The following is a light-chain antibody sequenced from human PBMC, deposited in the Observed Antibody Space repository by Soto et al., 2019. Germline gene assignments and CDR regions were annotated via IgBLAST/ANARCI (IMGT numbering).Light chain of an antibody. J-gene: IGKJ5*01. CDR3: QQYNNWPRT. CDR1: QGIGDT. Sequence: EVVMRQSPATLSVSPGEGATLSCRASQGIGDTLAWYQHKPGQTPRLLIYGASTRATGIPVRFSGSGSGTDFTLTISRLEPEDFAVYYCQQYNNWPRTFGQGTRLEIK. CDR2: GAS. V-gene: IGKV3D-15*01.